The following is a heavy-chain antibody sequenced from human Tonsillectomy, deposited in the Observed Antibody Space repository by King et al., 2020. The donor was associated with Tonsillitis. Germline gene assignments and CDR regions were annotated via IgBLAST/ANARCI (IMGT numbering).Heavy chain of an antibody. CDR3: VRGNYDTLFDY. V-gene: IGHV3-33*08. CDR2: IWYDGSNK. Sequence: VQLVESGGGVVQPGRSLRLSCAASGFTFSSYGIHWVRQAPGKGLEWVAVIWYDGSNKYYGDSVKGRFTISRDNSKNTLYLQMNSLRAEDTAVYYCVRGNYDTLFDYWGQGTLVTVSS. D-gene: IGHD3-9*01. J-gene: IGHJ4*02. CDR1: GFTFSSYG.